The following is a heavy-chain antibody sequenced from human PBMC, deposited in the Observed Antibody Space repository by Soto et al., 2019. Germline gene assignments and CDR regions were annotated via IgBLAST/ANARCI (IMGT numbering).Heavy chain of an antibody. CDR2: ISSSGSTI. Sequence: SGGSLRVSCAASGFTFSSYEMNWVRQSPGKGLEWVSYISSSGSTIYYADSVKGRFTISRDNAKNSPYLQMNSLRAEDTAVYYCARVSGFHFDYWGQGTLVTVSS. V-gene: IGHV3-48*03. CDR3: ARVSGFHFDY. J-gene: IGHJ4*02. CDR1: GFTFSSYE. D-gene: IGHD5-12*01.